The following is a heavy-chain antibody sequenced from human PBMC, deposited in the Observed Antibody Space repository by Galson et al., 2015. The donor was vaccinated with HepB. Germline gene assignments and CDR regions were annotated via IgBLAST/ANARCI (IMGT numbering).Heavy chain of an antibody. CDR1: GYTLTELS. Sequence: SVKVSCKVSGYTLTELSMHWVRQAPGKGLEWMGGFDPEDGETIYAQKFQGRVTMTEDTSTDTAYMELSSLRSEDTAVYYCAAYDSSAFDAFDIWGLGTMVTVSS. CDR2: FDPEDGET. V-gene: IGHV1-24*01. D-gene: IGHD3-22*01. J-gene: IGHJ3*02. CDR3: AAYDSSAFDAFDI.